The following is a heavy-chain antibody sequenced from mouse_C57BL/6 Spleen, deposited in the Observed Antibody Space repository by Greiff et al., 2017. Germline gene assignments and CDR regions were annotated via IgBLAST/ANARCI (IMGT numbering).Heavy chain of an antibody. J-gene: IGHJ1*03. CDR3: ARRDITTYIEV. Sequence: VQLQQSGAELVRPGASVKLSCKASGYTFTSYWMHWVKQRPGQGLEWIGVIDPSDSYTNYNQKFQGKATLTVDTSSSTAYMQLSSRTSEDSAVYYCARRDITTYIEVWGTGTTVAVSS. CDR1: GYTFTSYW. V-gene: IGHV1-59*01. D-gene: IGHD1-1*01. CDR2: IDPSDSYT.